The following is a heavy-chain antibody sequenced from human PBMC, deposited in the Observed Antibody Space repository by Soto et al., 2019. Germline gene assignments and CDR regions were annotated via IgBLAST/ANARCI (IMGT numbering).Heavy chain of an antibody. J-gene: IGHJ4*02. CDR1: GFTFSSYA. Sequence: QVQLVESGGGVVQPGRSLRLSCAASGFTFSSYAMHWVRQAPGKELEWVAVISYDGSNKYYADSVKGRFTISRDNSKNTLYLQMNSLRAEDTAVYYCARAGGGSSFDYWGQGTLVTVSS. CDR2: ISYDGSNK. D-gene: IGHD3-16*01. V-gene: IGHV3-30-3*01. CDR3: ARAGGGSSFDY.